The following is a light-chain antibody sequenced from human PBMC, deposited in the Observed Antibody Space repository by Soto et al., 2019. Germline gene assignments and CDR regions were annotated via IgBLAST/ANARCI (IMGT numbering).Light chain of an antibody. V-gene: IGLV2-11*01. CDR3: CSYAGSYTYV. Sequence: QSVLTQPRSVSGSPGQSVTIFCTGTSSDVGGYNYVSWYQQHPGKAPKLMIYDVSKRPSGVPDRFSGSKSGNTASLTISGLQAEDEADYYCCSYAGSYTYVFGTGTKATVL. CDR1: SSDVGGYNY. J-gene: IGLJ1*01. CDR2: DVS.